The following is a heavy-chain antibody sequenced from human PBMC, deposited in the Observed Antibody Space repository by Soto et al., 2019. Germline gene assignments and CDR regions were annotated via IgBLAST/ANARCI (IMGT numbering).Heavy chain of an antibody. Sequence: SGPTLVKPTQTLTLTCTFSGFSLSTRGVGVGWIRQPPGKALEWLALIYWNDDKRYSPSLKSRPTITKDTSKNQVVLTMTNMDPVDTATYYCAHKMTSYTSSGGAFDIWGQGTMVTVSS. J-gene: IGHJ3*02. D-gene: IGHD6-6*01. CDR3: AHKMTSYTSSGGAFDI. V-gene: IGHV2-5*01. CDR2: IYWNDDK. CDR1: GFSLSTRGVG.